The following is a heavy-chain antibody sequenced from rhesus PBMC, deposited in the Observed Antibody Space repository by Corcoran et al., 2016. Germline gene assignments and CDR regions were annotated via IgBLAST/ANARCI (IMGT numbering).Heavy chain of an antibody. Sequence: QVQLQESGPGLVKPSETLSLTCAVSGGSISGGYDWSGIRQSPGKGLEWIGYIYGRSGNNTDKPAHKTRDTSSKDTSKTEFSLKLSSVTAADTAVYYCARQRGDSNYFVDYWGQGVLVTVSS. CDR2: IYGRSGNN. V-gene: IGHV4-76*01. D-gene: IGHD4-23*01. CDR1: GGSISGGYD. J-gene: IGHJ4*01. CDR3: ARQRGDSNYFVDY.